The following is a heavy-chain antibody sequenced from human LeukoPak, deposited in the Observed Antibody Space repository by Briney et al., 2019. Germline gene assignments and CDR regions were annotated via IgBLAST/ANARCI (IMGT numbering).Heavy chain of an antibody. CDR3: ARENNSGWYRKAAFDS. CDR2: INPNGGGT. V-gene: IGHV1-2*02. D-gene: IGHD6-19*01. CDR1: GYTFIGYF. Sequence: ASVTVSCKASGYTFIGYFMHWVRQAPGQGLEGMGWINPNGGGTNYAQEFQGRVTLTRDTSISTAYMEVSRLESDETAVYYCARENNSGWYRKAAFDSWGQGTLVTVAS. J-gene: IGHJ4*02.